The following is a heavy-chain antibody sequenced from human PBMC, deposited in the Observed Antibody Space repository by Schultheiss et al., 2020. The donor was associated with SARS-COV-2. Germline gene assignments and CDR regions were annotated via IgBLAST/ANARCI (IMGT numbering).Heavy chain of an antibody. CDR2: ISGSATST. CDR3: ARQYSGSLDP. CDR1: GLTVSSNY. Sequence: GGSLRLSCASSGLTVSSNYMSWVRQAPGKGLEWVSAISGSATSTYYADSVKGRFTISRDNAKNSFYLQMNSLRAEDTAVYYCARQYSGSLDPWGQGTLVIVSS. J-gene: IGHJ5*02. D-gene: IGHD1-26*01. V-gene: IGHV3-21*06.